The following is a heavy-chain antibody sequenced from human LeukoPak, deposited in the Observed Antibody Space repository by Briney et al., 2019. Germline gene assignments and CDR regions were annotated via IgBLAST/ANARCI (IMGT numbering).Heavy chain of an antibody. CDR2: ISDSGAM. J-gene: IGHJ4*02. D-gene: IGHD5-12*01. V-gene: IGHV3-48*01. CDR3: ARDGGYRGYDADC. CDR1: GFTFSTYS. Sequence: GGSLRLPCAASGFTFSTYSMKWVRQAPGKGLEWVSYISDSGAMYYADSVRGRFTISRENAQNSLFLQMNSLRAEDTAVYYCARDGGYRGYDADCWGQGTLVTVSS.